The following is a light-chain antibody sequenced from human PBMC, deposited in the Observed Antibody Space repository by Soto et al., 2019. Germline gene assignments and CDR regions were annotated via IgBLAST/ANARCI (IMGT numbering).Light chain of an antibody. J-gene: IGLJ1*01. CDR3: SSYTSGRTYV. V-gene: IGLV2-14*01. Sequence: QSALTQPASVSGSPGQSITISCTGTSSDVGGYNYVSWYQQHPGKAPKLIIYEVTNRPSEISNRFSGSKSGNTASLTISGLQAEDEADYYCSSYTSGRTYVFGNGNKLTVL. CDR1: SSDVGGYNY. CDR2: EVT.